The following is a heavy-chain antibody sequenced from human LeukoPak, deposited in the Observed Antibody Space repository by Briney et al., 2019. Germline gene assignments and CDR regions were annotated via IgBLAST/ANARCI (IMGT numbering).Heavy chain of an antibody. J-gene: IGHJ3*02. CDR2: IKQDGSEK. V-gene: IGHV3-7*01. CDR1: GFTFSSYW. D-gene: IGHD2-2*01. CDR3: ARDIVVVPAAPGALDI. Sequence: GGSLRLSCAASGFTFSSYWMSWVRQAPGKGLEWVANIKQDGSEKYYVDSVKGRFTISRDNAKNSLYLQMNSLRAEDTAVYYCARDIVVVPAAPGALDIWGQGTMVTVSS.